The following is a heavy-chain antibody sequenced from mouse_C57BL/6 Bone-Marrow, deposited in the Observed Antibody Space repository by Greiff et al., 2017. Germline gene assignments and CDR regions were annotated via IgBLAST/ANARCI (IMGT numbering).Heavy chain of an antibody. D-gene: IGHD1-1*01. CDR2: IDPSDSYT. CDR1: GYTFTSYW. CDR3: ASETTAVEAWFAY. J-gene: IGHJ3*01. Sequence: QVQLQQPGAELVMPGASVKLSCKASGYTFTSYWMHWVKQRPGQGLEWIGEIDPSDSYTNYNQKFKGKSTLTVDKSSSTAYMQLSSLTSEDSAVYYCASETTAVEAWFAYWGQVTLVTVSA. V-gene: IGHV1-69*01.